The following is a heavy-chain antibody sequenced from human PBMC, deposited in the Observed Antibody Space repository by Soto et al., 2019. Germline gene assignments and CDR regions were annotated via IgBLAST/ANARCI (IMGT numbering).Heavy chain of an antibody. J-gene: IGHJ6*02. V-gene: IGHV4-59*08. Sequence: SETLSLTCSESGGSICNHDGGWIRLPPGKGLEWIGYIRDDGSTSYNPSLSSRVTMSLDTSKKEFSLKLTSVTAADTAVYYCMRQGFGVLHGLVDVWGQGTTVTVSS. CDR1: GGSICNHD. CDR3: MRQGFGVLHGLVDV. CDR2: IRDDGST. D-gene: IGHD3-10*01.